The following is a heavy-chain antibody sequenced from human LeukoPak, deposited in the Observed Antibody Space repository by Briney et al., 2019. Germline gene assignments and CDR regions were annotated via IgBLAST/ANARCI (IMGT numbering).Heavy chain of an antibody. CDR2: ISGSSTDT. Sequence: GGSLRLSCAASGFTFSDYYMSWIRQAPGKGLEWLSYISGSSTDTNYADSVKGRFTISRDNAKNSLYLQINSLRVEDTAFYYCARVISISSGFYAYWGQGAPVTVSS. CDR3: ARVISISSGFYAY. J-gene: IGHJ4*02. V-gene: IGHV3-11*06. CDR1: GFTFSDYY. D-gene: IGHD3-22*01.